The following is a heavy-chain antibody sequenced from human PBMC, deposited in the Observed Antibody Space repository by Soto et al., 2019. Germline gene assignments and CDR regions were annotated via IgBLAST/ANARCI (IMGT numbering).Heavy chain of an antibody. D-gene: IGHD7-27*01. Sequence: PSETLSLTCTVSGGSISSYYWSWIRQPPGKGLEWIGDIYYSGSTNYNPSLKSRVTISVDTSKNQFSLKLSSVTAADTAVYYCATTAWGLGFDYWGQGTLVTVSS. V-gene: IGHV4-59*01. CDR1: GGSISSYY. J-gene: IGHJ4*02. CDR3: ATTAWGLGFDY. CDR2: IYYSGST.